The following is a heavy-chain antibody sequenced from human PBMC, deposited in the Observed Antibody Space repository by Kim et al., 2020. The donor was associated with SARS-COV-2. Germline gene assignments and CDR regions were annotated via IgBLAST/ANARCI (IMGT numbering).Heavy chain of an antibody. Sequence: GGSLRLSCAASNFTFSSYAIHWVRQAPGKGLEWVAVIWSDGSDTYYADSVKGRFVISRDKSKNTVYLQMNRLRAEDTAVYYCAKEPRPTDGYYYSPYYFDYWGQGTLVTVSS. CDR1: NFTFSSYA. CDR2: IWSDGSDT. V-gene: IGHV3-33*03. J-gene: IGHJ4*02. CDR3: AKEPRPTDGYYYSPYYFDY. D-gene: IGHD5-12*01.